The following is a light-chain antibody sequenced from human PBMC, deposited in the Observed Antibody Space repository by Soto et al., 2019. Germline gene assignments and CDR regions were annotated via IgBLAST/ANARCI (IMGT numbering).Light chain of an antibody. CDR1: QSIGIY. V-gene: IGKV1-5*01. CDR2: AAS. Sequence: DIQMTQSPSSLSASVGDRVTITCRASQSIGIYLNWYQQEPGKAPKLLIYAASTLQGGVPSRFSGSGSGTEFTLTISSLQPDDFATYYCQQYNSYWGTFGQGTKVDIK. J-gene: IGKJ1*01. CDR3: QQYNSYWGT.